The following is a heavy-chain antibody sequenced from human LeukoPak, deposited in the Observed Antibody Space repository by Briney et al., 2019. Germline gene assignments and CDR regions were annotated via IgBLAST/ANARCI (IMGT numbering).Heavy chain of an antibody. CDR1: GGSISSSSYY. D-gene: IGHD1-26*01. V-gene: IGHV4-39*07. CDR2: IYYSGST. CDR3: ARDLGYSGSYGGY. J-gene: IGHJ4*02. Sequence: PSETLSLTCTVSGGSISSSSYYWGWIRQPPGKGLEWIGSIYYSGSTYYNPSLKSRVTISVDKSKNQFSLKLSSVTAADTAVYYCARDLGYSGSYGGYWGQGTLVTVSS.